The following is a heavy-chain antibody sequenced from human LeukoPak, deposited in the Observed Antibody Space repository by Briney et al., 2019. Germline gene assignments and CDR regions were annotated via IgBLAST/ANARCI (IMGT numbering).Heavy chain of an antibody. CDR1: GFTFSSYA. V-gene: IGHV3-23*01. CDR3: AKSPIAVAVGYYFHY. Sequence: AGGSLRLSCAASGFTFSSYAMGWVRQAPGKGLDWVSVINNSGSSIYYADSVKGRFTISRDNSENTLFLQMSGLRAEDTAVYYCAKSPIAVAVGYYFHYWGQGTLVTVSS. D-gene: IGHD6-19*01. CDR2: INNSGSSI. J-gene: IGHJ4*02.